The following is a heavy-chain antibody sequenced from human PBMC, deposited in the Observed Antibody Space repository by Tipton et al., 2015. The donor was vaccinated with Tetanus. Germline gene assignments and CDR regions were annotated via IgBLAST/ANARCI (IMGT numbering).Heavy chain of an antibody. CDR3: ARGDYYGSGTYDV. J-gene: IGHJ6*02. Sequence: GLVKPSETLSLTCAVSGGSFSDFYWSWIRRPPGKGLEWIGEINHSGSANKNPSLKSRVTMSVDTSKRQFSLRLNSLTAADTAVYYCARGDYYGSGTYDVWGQGTTVTVPS. V-gene: IGHV4-34*01. CDR2: INHSGSA. D-gene: IGHD3-10*01. CDR1: GGSFSDFY.